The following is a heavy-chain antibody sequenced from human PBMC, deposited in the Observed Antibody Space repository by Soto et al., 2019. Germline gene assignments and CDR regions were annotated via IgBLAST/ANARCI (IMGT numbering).Heavy chain of an antibody. Sequence: GASVKVSCKASGGTFSSYAISWVRQAPGQGLEWMGGIIPIFGTANYAQKFQGRVTITADESTSTAYMELSSLRSEDTAVYYCARGDLPNTAESPIYGMDVWGQGTTVTVSS. CDR3: ARGDLPNTAESPIYGMDV. V-gene: IGHV1-69*13. D-gene: IGHD4-17*01. CDR2: IIPIFGTA. CDR1: GGTFSSYA. J-gene: IGHJ6*02.